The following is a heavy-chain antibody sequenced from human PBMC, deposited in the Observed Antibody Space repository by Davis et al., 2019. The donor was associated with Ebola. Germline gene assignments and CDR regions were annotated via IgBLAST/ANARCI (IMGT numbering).Heavy chain of an antibody. CDR3: AKGAEYYDFWSGYLYYYYGMDV. D-gene: IGHD3-3*01. V-gene: IGHV3-23*01. J-gene: IGHJ6*02. CDR1: GFTFSSYA. CDR2: ISGSGGST. Sequence: GGSLRLSCAASGFTFSSYAMSWVRQAPGKGLEWVSAISGSGGSTYYADSVKGRFTIPRDNSKNTLYLQMNSLRAEDTAVYYCAKGAEYYDFWSGYLYYYYGMDVWGQGTTVTVSS.